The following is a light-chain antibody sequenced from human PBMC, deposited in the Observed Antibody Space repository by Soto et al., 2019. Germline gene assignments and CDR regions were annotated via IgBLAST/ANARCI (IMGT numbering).Light chain of an antibody. CDR2: GDN. Sequence: QSVLTQPPSVSGAPGQRVTISCTGSSSNIGAGYAVHWYQQLPGTAPKLLIYGDNNRPSGVPDRFSGSKSGTSASLAITGLQAEDEADYYCCTYTGSSVVFGGGTQLTVL. CDR3: CTYTGSSVV. V-gene: IGLV1-40*01. J-gene: IGLJ2*01. CDR1: SSNIGAGYA.